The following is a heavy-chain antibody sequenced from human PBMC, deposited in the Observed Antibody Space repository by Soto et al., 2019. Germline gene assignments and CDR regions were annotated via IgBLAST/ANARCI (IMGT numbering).Heavy chain of an antibody. J-gene: IGHJ4*02. CDR3: AKDARTYYGSGSYFSY. Sequence: GGSLRLSCAASGFTFSSYAMSWVRQAPGKGLEWVSAISGSGGSTYYADSVKGRFTISRDNSKNTLYLQMNSLRAEDTAVYYCAKDARTYYGSGSYFSYWGQGTLVTVSS. CDR2: ISGSGGST. V-gene: IGHV3-23*01. D-gene: IGHD3-10*01. CDR1: GFTFSSYA.